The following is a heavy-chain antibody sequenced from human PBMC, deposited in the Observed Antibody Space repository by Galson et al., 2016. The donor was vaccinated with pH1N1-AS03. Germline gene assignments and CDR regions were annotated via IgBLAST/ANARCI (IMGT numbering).Heavy chain of an antibody. CDR1: GGTFSNYA. V-gene: IGHV1-69*13. D-gene: IGHD3-22*01. Sequence: SVKVSCKASGGTFSNYAISWMRQASGQGLEWMGGIHPIFGTPSHAQKFRGRLTVTADASTSAAYMELSSLTSEDTAIYYCARDRHYDSSGRYFYESEHWGQGTLVIVSS. J-gene: IGHJ4*02. CDR3: ARDRHYDSSGRYFYESEH. CDR2: IHPIFGTP.